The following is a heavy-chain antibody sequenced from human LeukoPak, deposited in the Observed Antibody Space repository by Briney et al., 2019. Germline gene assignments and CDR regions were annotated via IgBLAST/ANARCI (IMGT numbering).Heavy chain of an antibody. CDR3: AKERQTGDYFTSDY. Sequence: GGSLRLSCAASGFTFSSYTMSWVRQAPGEGLEWLSAISGRGESTFYAPSVKGRSATSRDNSDNTLYLQMSSLGVDDTAVYFCAKERQTGDYFTSDYWGQGTLVTVSS. CDR2: ISGRGEST. J-gene: IGHJ4*02. V-gene: IGHV3-23*01. D-gene: IGHD4-17*01. CDR1: GFTFSSYT.